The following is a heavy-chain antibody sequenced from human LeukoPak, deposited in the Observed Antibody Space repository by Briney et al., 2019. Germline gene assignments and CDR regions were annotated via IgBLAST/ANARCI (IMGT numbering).Heavy chain of an antibody. CDR2: ISGSGGST. V-gene: IGHV3-23*01. CDR3: ARSGVVVPAASDY. CDR1: GFTLSSYA. D-gene: IGHD2-2*01. J-gene: IGHJ4*02. Sequence: GGSLRLSCAASGFTLSSYAMSWVRQAPGKRLEWVSAISGSGGSTYYADSVKGRFTISRDNSKNTLYLQMNSLRAEDTAVYYCARSGVVVPAASDYWGQGTLVTVSS.